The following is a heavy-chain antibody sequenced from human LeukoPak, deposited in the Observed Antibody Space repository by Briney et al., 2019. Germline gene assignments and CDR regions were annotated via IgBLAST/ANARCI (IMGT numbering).Heavy chain of an antibody. J-gene: IGHJ3*02. V-gene: IGHV4-39*01. CDR2: IYYSGST. CDR3: ARLAPRYSGSRGAFDI. CDR1: GGSISSSSYY. Sequence: SETLSLTCTVSGGSISSSSYYWGWIRQPPGKGLEWIGSIYYSGSTYYNPSLKSRVTISVDTSKNQFSLKLSSVTAADTAVYYCARLAPRYSGSRGAFDIWGQGTMVTVSS. D-gene: IGHD1-26*01.